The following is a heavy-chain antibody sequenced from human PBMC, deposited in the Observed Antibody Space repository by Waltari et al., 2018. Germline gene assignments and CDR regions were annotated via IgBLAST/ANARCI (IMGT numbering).Heavy chain of an antibody. J-gene: IGHJ4*02. D-gene: IGHD5-12*01. V-gene: IGHV4-34*01. CDR3: VRGVEMATTNDCDY. CDR1: GGSFSGYY. CDR2: INHSGST. Sequence: QVQLQQWGAGLLKPSETLSLTCAVYGGSFSGYYWSWIRQPPGKGLEWIGEINHSGSTNYNTSLKGRGSISVETSKNQVSLKLRAVTAAETAVYYCVRGVEMATTNDCDYWGQGTLVTVSS.